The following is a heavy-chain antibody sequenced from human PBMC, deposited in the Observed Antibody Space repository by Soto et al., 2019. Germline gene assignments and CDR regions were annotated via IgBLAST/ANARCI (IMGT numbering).Heavy chain of an antibody. CDR1: GFTFGNFW. Sequence: PGGSLRLSCVTSGFTFGNFWLTWVRQAPGKGLEWVANINEAGSEKHYLDSVKGRFTISRDNAKNSVFLQMNSLRVEDTAVYYCARARGLAPAWGQGTLVTVSS. V-gene: IGHV3-7*01. D-gene: IGHD3-10*01. J-gene: IGHJ5*02. CDR2: INEAGSEK. CDR3: ARARGLAPA.